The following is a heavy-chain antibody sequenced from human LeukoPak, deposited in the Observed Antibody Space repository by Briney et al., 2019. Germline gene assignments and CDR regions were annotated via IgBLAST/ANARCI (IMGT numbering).Heavy chain of an antibody. V-gene: IGHV4-34*01. D-gene: IGHD3-3*01. J-gene: IGHJ6*03. CDR3: ARDGGGYYRRDYYYYMDV. CDR2: INHSGST. CDR1: GGSFSGYY. Sequence: PSETLSLTCAVYGGSFSGYYWSWIRQPPGKGLEWIGEINHSGSTNYNPSLKSRVTISVDTSKNQFSLKLSSATAADTAVYYCARDGGGYYRRDYYYYMDVWGKGTTVTVSS.